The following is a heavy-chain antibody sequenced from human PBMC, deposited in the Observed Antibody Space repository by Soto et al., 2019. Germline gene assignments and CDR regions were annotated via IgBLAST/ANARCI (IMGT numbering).Heavy chain of an antibody. CDR2: FYYTGIT. CDR3: ARVLRGYSYGVFDY. CDR1: GGSISNYY. Sequence: PSETLSLTCTVSGGSISNYYWSWIRQPPGKGLEWIGYFYYTGITNYNPSLKSRISMSVDTSKNQFSLKLSSVTAADTAVYYCARVLRGYSYGVFDYWGQGTPVTVSA. J-gene: IGHJ4*02. D-gene: IGHD5-18*01. V-gene: IGHV4-59*08.